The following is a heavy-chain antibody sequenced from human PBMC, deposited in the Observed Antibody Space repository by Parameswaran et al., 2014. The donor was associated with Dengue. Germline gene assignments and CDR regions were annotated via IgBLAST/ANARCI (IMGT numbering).Heavy chain of an antibody. J-gene: IGHJ6*03. CDR2: IKQDGSEK. CDR3: ARECGDYGSGSYIYYYYYYYMDV. D-gene: IGHD3-10*01. Sequence: RWIRQPPGKGLEWVANIKQDGSEKYYVDSVKGRFTISRDNAKNSLYLQMNSLRAEDTAVYYCARECGDYGSGSYIYYYYYYYMDVWGKGTTVTVSS. V-gene: IGHV3-7*01.